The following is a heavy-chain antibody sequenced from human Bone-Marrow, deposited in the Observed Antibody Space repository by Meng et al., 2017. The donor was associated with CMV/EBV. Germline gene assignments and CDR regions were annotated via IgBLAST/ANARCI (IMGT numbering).Heavy chain of an antibody. V-gene: IGHV1-18*01. Sequence: ASVKVSCKASGYTFTNYGITWVRQAPGQGLEWMGWISTYSGNTNYAQRLQGRVTMTTDTSTSTAYMSLRRLRSDDTAVYFCARDTLNWNFDYWGQGTPVTGSS. D-gene: IGHD1-1*01. CDR1: GYTFTNYG. CDR2: ISTYSGNT. CDR3: ARDTLNWNFDY. J-gene: IGHJ4*02.